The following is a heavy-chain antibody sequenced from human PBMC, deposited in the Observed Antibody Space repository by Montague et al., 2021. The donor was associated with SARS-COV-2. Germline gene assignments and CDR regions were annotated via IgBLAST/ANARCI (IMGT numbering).Heavy chain of an antibody. CDR1: GGSFSGYY. CDR3: ARWDPQTLTLIGLRGKSASDY. Sequence: SETLSLTCAVYGGSFSGYYWTWIRQSPGKGLEWIAEINHSGTTNXNFNPSLRNRVTISVDTSKSQFSLKLSSVTAADTGVYYCARWDPQTLTLIGLRGKSASDYWGQGTLVTVSS. D-gene: IGHD4-23*01. J-gene: IGHJ4*02. V-gene: IGHV4-34*01. CDR2: INHSGTT.